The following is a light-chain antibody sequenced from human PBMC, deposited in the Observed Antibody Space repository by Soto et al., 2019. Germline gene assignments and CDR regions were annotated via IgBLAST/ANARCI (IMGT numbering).Light chain of an antibody. CDR3: QQYWSSPRT. J-gene: IGKJ1*01. CDR2: CAS. V-gene: IGKV3-20*01. CDR1: QSVSSSY. Sequence: EIVLTQSPGTLSLSPGERATLSCSATQSVSSSYLAWYQQKPGQAPRLLIYCASSRATGITDRFSGSGSGTDFTLTISRLEPEDFEVYYCQQYWSSPRTFGQGTKVDIK.